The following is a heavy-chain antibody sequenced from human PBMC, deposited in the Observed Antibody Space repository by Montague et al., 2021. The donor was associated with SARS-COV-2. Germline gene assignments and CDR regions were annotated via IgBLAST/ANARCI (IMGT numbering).Heavy chain of an antibody. CDR1: GFSLSTSEVG. V-gene: IGHV2-5*02. J-gene: IGHJ5*02. CDR2: IYGDXDN. CDR3: AHFGILRYFDP. Sequence: PALVKPTQTPTLTCTFSGFSLSTSEVGVGWIRQPPGKAPEFLALIYGDXDNRYKPSLKSRLTITKVTSKDQVVLTMTNVDPVDTATYYCAHFGILRYFDPWGQGTLVTVSS. D-gene: IGHD3-9*01.